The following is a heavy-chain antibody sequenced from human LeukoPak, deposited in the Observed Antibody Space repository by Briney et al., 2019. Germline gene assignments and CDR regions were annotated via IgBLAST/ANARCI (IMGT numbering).Heavy chain of an antibody. Sequence: SETLSLTCAVYGGSFSGYYWSWIRQPPGKGLEWIGEINHSGSTNYNPSLKSRVTISVDTSKNQFSLKLSSVTAADTAVYYCARVLTAAGTSYYYYKDVWGKGTTVTVSS. D-gene: IGHD6-13*01. CDR1: GGSFSGYY. CDR3: ARVLTAAGTSYYYYKDV. CDR2: INHSGST. V-gene: IGHV4-34*01. J-gene: IGHJ6*03.